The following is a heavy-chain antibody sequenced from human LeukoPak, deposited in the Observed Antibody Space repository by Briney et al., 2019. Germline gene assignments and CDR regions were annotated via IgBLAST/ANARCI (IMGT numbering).Heavy chain of an antibody. D-gene: IGHD6-6*01. CDR3: AKEQYSSSSIDFDY. CDR2: INSDGSST. Sequence: GGSLRLSCTASGFTFSTHSMHWVRQAPGKGPVWVPRINSDGSSTRYADSVTGRFTISRDNSKNTLYLQMNSLRAEDTAVYYCAKEQYSSSSIDFDYWGQGTLVTVSS. CDR1: GFTFSTHS. J-gene: IGHJ4*02. V-gene: IGHV3-74*01.